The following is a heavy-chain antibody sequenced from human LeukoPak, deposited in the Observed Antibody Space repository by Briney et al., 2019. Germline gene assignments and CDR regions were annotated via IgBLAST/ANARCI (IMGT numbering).Heavy chain of an antibody. V-gene: IGHV3-30*02. CDR1: GVTFSSYG. CDR2: IRYDGSNK. D-gene: IGHD4-23*01. J-gene: IGHJ5*02. Sequence: GGSLRLSCAASGVTFSSYGMHWVRQAPGKGLEWVAFIRYDGSNKYYADSVKGRFTISRDNSKNTLYLQMNSLRAEDTAVYYCAKDNPTVVTPASWFDPWGQETLVTVSS. CDR3: AKDNPTVVTPASWFDP.